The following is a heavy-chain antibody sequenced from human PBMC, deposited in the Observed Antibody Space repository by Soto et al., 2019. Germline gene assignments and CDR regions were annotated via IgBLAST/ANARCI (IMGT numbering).Heavy chain of an antibody. D-gene: IGHD3-10*01. Sequence: PSETLSLTYTVSGGSISSYYWSWIRQPPGKGLEWIGDIYDSGSTNYNPSLKSRVTISVDTSKNQFSLKLSSVTAADTAVYYCARGEPAAQAGMDVWGQGTTVTV. CDR1: GGSISSYY. V-gene: IGHV4-59*12. CDR2: IYDSGST. J-gene: IGHJ6*02. CDR3: ARGEPAAQAGMDV.